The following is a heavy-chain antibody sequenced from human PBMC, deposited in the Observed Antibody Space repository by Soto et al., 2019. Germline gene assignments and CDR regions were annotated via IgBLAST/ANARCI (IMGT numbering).Heavy chain of an antibody. CDR2: ISYDGSNK. Sequence: QVQLVESGGGVVQPGRSLRLSCAASGFTFSSYAMHWVRQAPGKGLEWVAVISYDGSNKYYADPVKGRFTFSRDNSKNTLYLHVNNLRAEDTAVYYCARCPDSDYYYYGIDVWSQDTTYTVS. CDR1: GFTFSSYA. J-gene: IGHJ6*02. V-gene: IGHV3-30-3*01. CDR3: ARCPDSDYYYYGIDV. D-gene: IGHD3-10*01.